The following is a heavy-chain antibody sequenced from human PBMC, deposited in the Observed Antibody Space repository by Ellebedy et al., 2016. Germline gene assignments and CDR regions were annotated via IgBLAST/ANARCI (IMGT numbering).Heavy chain of an antibody. D-gene: IGHD2/OR15-2a*01. J-gene: IGHJ4*02. CDR1: GGSFSGNY. CDR2: ISHSGIT. V-gene: IGHV4-34*01. CDR3: ARGIVTAIDS. Sequence: GSLRLSXAVYGGSFSGNYWTWVRQPPGKGLEWIGEISHSGITHYNPSLKSRVTISLDTSKNQFSLRLSSVTAADTAVYYCARGIVTAIDSWGQGTLVTVSP.